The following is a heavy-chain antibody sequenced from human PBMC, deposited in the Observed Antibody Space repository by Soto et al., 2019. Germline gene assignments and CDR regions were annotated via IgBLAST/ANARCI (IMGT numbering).Heavy chain of an antibody. CDR1: GGTFSSYA. J-gene: IGHJ6*02. CDR2: IIPIFGTA. D-gene: IGHD2-2*01. CDR3: ARGWSRNQPKPSYYGMDV. V-gene: IGHV1-69*13. Sequence: SVKVSCKASGGTFSSYAISWVRQAPGQGLEWMGGIIPIFGTANYAQKFQGRVTITADESTSTAYMELSSLRSEDTAVYYCARGWSRNQPKPSYYGMDVWGQGTTVTVSS.